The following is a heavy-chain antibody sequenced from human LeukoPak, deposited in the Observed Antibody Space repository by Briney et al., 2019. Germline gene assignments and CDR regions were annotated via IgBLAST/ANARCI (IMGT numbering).Heavy chain of an antibody. CDR2: ISYDGSNE. V-gene: IGHV3-30-3*01. D-gene: IGHD3-3*01. Sequence: GGSLRLSCADSGFTFSNYPIHWVRQAPGKGLEWVAVISYDGSNEYYADSVKGRFTISRDNSRNTLYLQMNSLRAEDTAVYYCARDQGQFLVRGGSYGMDVWGQGTTVTVSS. CDR1: GFTFSNYP. J-gene: IGHJ6*02. CDR3: ARDQGQFLVRGGSYGMDV.